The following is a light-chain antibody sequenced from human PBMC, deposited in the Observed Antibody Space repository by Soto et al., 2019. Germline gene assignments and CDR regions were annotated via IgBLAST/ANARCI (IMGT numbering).Light chain of an antibody. CDR1: QGISSY. CDR3: QQLNSYHPYA. V-gene: IGKV1-9*01. J-gene: IGKJ2*01. CDR2: AAS. Sequence: DIQLTQSPSFLSASVGDRVTITCRSSQGISSYVAWYQQKPGKAPKLLLYAASTLQSGVPSRFSGSGSGTEFTLTISSLQTEDSATYYCQQLNSYHPYAFAKGTKLEIK.